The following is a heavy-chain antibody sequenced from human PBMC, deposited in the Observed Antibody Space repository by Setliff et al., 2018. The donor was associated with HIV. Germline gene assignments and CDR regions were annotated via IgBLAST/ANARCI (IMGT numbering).Heavy chain of an antibody. Sequence: ASVKVSCKASASRYSFTAYNMHWVRQAPGQGLEWMGIINPFGGTTTYAQKFQGRVTMTRDMSTSTVYMELTNLRSEDTAVYYCARERTTLTPHGLGYMDVWGKGTTVTVSS. CDR2: INPFGGTT. V-gene: IGHV1-46*01. D-gene: IGHD4-4*01. J-gene: IGHJ6*03. CDR3: ARERTTLTPHGLGYMDV. CDR1: ASRYSFTAYN.